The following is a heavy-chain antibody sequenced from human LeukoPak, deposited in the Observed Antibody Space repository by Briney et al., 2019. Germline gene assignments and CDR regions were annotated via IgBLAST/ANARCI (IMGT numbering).Heavy chain of an antibody. Sequence: SETLSLTCTVSGGSISSYYWSWIRQPAGKGLEWIGYIYYSGSTNYNPSLKSRVTMSVDTSKNQFSLKLSSVTAADTAVYYCARGTTVTSFDYWGQGTLVTVSS. D-gene: IGHD4-11*01. CDR3: ARGTTVTSFDY. J-gene: IGHJ4*02. CDR2: IYYSGST. V-gene: IGHV4-59*12. CDR1: GGSISSYY.